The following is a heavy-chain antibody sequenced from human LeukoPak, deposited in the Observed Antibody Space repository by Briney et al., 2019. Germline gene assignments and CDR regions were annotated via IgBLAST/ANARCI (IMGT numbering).Heavy chain of an antibody. J-gene: IGHJ3*02. CDR1: GGSFSGYY. D-gene: IGHD3-22*01. CDR2: INHSGST. CDR3: ASPIGSGYGLRRAFDI. V-gene: IGHV4-34*01. Sequence: SETLSLTCAVYGGSFSGYYWSWIRQPPGKGLEWIGEINHSGSTNYNPSLKSRVTISVDTSKNQFSLKLSSVTAADTAVYYCASPIGSGYGLRRAFDIWGQGTMVTVSS.